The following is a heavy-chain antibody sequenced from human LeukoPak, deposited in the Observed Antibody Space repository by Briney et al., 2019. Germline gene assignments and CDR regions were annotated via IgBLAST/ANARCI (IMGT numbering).Heavy chain of an antibody. D-gene: IGHD5-18*01. CDR2: ISSSSSYI. Sequence: GGSLRFSCAASGFTFSSYSMNWVRQAPGKGLEWVSSISSSSSYIYYADSVKGRFTISRDNAKNSLYLQMNSLRAEDTAVYYCAKGGYSYGSAVDYWGQGTLVTVSS. CDR1: GFTFSSYS. J-gene: IGHJ4*02. V-gene: IGHV3-21*01. CDR3: AKGGYSYGSAVDY.